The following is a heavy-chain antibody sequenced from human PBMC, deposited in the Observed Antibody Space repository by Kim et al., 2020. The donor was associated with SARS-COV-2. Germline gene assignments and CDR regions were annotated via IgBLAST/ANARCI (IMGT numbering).Heavy chain of an antibody. D-gene: IGHD4-17*01. CDR2: ISARDGNT. J-gene: IGHJ4*02. Sequence: ASVKVSCKACGYMFTSYGFSWVRQAPGQGLEWLGWISARDGNTKYGQKGQGRVIMTTDTSTNTAYMELWSLRSDDTAMYYCARGAYGDVSFDYWGQGSL. V-gene: IGHV1-18*04. CDR3: ARGAYGDVSFDY. CDR1: GYMFTSYG.